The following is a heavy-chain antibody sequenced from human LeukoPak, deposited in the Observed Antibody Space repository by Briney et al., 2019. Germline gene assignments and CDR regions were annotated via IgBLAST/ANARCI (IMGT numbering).Heavy chain of an antibody. D-gene: IGHD3-3*01. J-gene: IGHJ4*02. V-gene: IGHV3-66*02. Sequence: GGSLRLSCAASGFTVSSNYMSWVRQAPGKGLEWVSVIYSGGSTYYADSVKGRFTISRDNSKNTLYLQMNSLRAEDTAVYYCAKGSLYRFLEWLSAFDYWGQGTLVTVSS. CDR3: AKGSLYRFLEWLSAFDY. CDR1: GFTVSSNY. CDR2: IYSGGST.